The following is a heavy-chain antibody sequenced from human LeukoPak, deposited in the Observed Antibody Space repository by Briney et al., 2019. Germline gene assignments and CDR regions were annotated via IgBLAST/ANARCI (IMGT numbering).Heavy chain of an antibody. CDR3: ARDRSGWYDS. CDR2: ISYDGSNK. V-gene: IGHV3-30*04. J-gene: IGHJ5*01. Sequence: GGSLRLSCAASGFTFSSYAMHWVRQAPGKGLGWVAVISYDGSNKYYADSVKGRFTISRDNSKNTLYLQMNSLRAEDTAVYYCARDRSGWYDSWGQGTLVTVS. CDR1: GFTFSSYA. D-gene: IGHD3-3*01.